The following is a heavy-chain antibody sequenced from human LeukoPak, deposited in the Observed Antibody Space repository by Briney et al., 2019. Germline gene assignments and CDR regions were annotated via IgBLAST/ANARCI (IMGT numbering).Heavy chain of an antibody. CDR1: GFTFDDYA. Sequence: GGSLRLSCAASGFTFDDYAMHWVRQPPGKGLEWVSGISWNSDSIGYADSVKGRFTISRDNAENSLYLQMNSLRAEDTALYYCAKARGVWFQGAFDIWGQGTLVTVSS. CDR3: AKARGVWFQGAFDI. CDR2: ISWNSDSI. J-gene: IGHJ1*01. V-gene: IGHV3-9*01. D-gene: IGHD2-8*01.